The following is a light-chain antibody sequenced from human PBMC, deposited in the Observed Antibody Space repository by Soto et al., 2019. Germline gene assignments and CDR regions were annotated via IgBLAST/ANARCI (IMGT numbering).Light chain of an antibody. V-gene: IGKV3-11*01. J-gene: IGKJ5*01. CDR1: QSIISY. CDR2: DTS. CDR3: QQRRAWPIT. Sequence: EIVLTQSPATLSLSPGERVTLSCRASQSIISYLAWYQKKPGQAPRLLIYDTSNRATGIPARFSGSGSGTDFTLTISSLEPEDFAVYYCQQRRAWPITFGQGTRLEI.